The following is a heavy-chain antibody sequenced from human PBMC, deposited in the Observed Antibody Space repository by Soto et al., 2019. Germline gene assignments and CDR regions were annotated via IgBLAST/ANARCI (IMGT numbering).Heavy chain of an antibody. Sequence: ASVKVSCKASGGTFSSYAISWVRQAPGQGLEWMGGIIPIFGTANYAQKFQGRVTITADESTSTAYMELSSLRSEDTAVYYCARSSYSSSSGIGWFDPWGQGTLVTVSS. CDR3: ARSSYSSSSGIGWFDP. V-gene: IGHV1-69*13. D-gene: IGHD6-6*01. CDR2: IIPIFGTA. CDR1: GGTFSSYA. J-gene: IGHJ5*02.